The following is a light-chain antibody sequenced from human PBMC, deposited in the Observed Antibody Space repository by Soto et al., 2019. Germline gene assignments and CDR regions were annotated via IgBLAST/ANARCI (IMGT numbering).Light chain of an antibody. Sequence: DSQMTQSPSTLSASVGDRVTITCRASQSISSWLAWYQQKPGKAPKLLIYKASSLESGVPSRFNGSGSGTEFTLTISSLQPDDFATYYCQQYNSSPLTFGGGTKVEIK. V-gene: IGKV1-5*03. CDR2: KAS. CDR3: QQYNSSPLT. J-gene: IGKJ4*01. CDR1: QSISSW.